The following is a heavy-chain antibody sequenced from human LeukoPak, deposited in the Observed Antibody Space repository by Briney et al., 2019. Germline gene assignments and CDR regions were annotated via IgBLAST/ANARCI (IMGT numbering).Heavy chain of an antibody. D-gene: IGHD2-2*02. V-gene: IGHV1-2*02. CDR3: AREHCSSTSYYTANDY. CDR1: GYTFTGYY. J-gene: IGHJ4*02. Sequence: ASVKVSCKASGYTFTGYYMHWVRQAPGQGLEWMGCINPNSGGTNYAQRFQGRVTMTRDTSISTAYMELSRLRSDDTAVYCCAREHCSSTSYYTANDYWGQGTLVTVSS. CDR2: INPNSGGT.